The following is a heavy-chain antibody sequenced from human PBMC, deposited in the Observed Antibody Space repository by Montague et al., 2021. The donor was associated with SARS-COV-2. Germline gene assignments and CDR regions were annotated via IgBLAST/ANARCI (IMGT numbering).Heavy chain of an antibody. CDR1: GFTFSSHA. Sequence: SLRLSCAASGFTFSSHAMHWVRQTPGKGLEWVAVISYDGSKEYYADSVKGRFTISRDNSKNMLYLQMNSLRAEDTAVYYCARGYSGNYCCAFDIWGQGTMVTVSS. J-gene: IGHJ3*02. D-gene: IGHD1-26*01. V-gene: IGHV3-30-3*01. CDR2: ISYDGSKE. CDR3: ARGYSGNYCCAFDI.